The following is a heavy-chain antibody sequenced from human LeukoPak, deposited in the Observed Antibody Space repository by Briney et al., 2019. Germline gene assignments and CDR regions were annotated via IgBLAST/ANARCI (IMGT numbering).Heavy chain of an antibody. CDR1: GFTFNNYG. J-gene: IGHJ4*02. CDR2: IRFDGNKI. Sequence: GGSLTLSCLASGFTFNNYGIHWLGQAPGKGLEWVGFIRFDGNKIFYGDSVKRRLTISRDNPKHTLYLQMNSLKGEDTAVYYCAKGPRGQAPDFDSWGQGTLVSVSS. D-gene: IGHD6-6*01. V-gene: IGHV3-30*02. CDR3: AKGPRGQAPDFDS.